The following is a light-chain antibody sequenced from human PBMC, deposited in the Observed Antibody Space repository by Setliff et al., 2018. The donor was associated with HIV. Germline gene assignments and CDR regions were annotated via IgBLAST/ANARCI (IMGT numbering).Light chain of an antibody. J-gene: IGLJ1*01. CDR3: AAWDDSLTGSYV. CDR1: RSNLGSNT. Sequence: QSALTQPPSASGTPGQTVAISCSGSRSNLGSNTVNWYQQLPGTAPKLLIYRNNQRPSGVPDRFSGSKSGTSASLAISGLQSADEADYYCAAWDDSLTGSYVFGTGTKVTVL. V-gene: IGLV1-44*01. CDR2: RNN.